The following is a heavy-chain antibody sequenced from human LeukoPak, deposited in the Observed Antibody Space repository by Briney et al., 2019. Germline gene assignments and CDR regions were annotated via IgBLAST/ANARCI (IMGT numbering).Heavy chain of an antibody. D-gene: IGHD3-22*01. CDR3: AREPTAAGYFDY. J-gene: IGHJ4*02. Sequence: GGSLRLSCAASGFTFSTYAMSWVGQAPGKGLEGVSAISDSGTRTYYTDSVKGRFTVSRDNSENTLFLQMNSLRAEDTAIYYCAREPTAAGYFDYWGRGTLATVSS. CDR2: ISDSGTRT. CDR1: GFTFSTYA. V-gene: IGHV3-23*01.